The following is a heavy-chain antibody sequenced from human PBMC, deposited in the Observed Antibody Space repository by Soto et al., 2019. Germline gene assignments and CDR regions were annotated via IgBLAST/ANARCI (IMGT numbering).Heavy chain of an antibody. CDR1: GYTFTGYY. D-gene: IGHD3-3*01. Sequence: ASVKVSCKASGYTFTGYYMHWVRQAPGQGLEWMGWINPNSGGTNYAQKFQGWVTMTRDTSISTAYMELSRLRSDDTAVYYCARDQMRDDYDFWSGSAPLNRTHYYYYGMYVWGQGTTVTVSS. CDR2: INPNSGGT. CDR3: ARDQMRDDYDFWSGSAPLNRTHYYYYGMYV. J-gene: IGHJ6*02. V-gene: IGHV1-2*04.